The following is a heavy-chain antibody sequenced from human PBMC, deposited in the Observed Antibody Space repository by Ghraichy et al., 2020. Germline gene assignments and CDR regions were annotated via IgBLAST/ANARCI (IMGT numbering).Heavy chain of an antibody. CDR1: GFTFSSYG. D-gene: IGHD3-3*01. CDR3: AKVFGYSTLDAFDI. J-gene: IGHJ3*02. V-gene: IGHV3-30*02. Sequence: GGSLRLSCAASGFTFSSYGMHWVHQAPGKGLEWVAFIRYDGSNKYYADSVKGRFTISRDNSKNTLYLQMNSLRAEDTAVYYCAKVFGYSTLDAFDIWGQGTMVTVSS. CDR2: IRYDGSNK.